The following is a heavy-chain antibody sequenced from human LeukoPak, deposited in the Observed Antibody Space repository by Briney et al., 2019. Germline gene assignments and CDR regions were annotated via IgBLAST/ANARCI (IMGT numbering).Heavy chain of an antibody. Sequence: GGSLRLSCATAAFTFTTFCVHWVRQATGKGLVWVSRINHDGSSANYADSVKGRFTISRDNAKNTVYLQMNSLRAEDTAVYYCAQRDVRGVIDYWGQGTLVTVSS. D-gene: IGHD3-10*01. CDR3: AQRDVRGVIDY. V-gene: IGHV3-74*01. J-gene: IGHJ4*02. CDR2: INHDGSSA. CDR1: AFTFTTFC.